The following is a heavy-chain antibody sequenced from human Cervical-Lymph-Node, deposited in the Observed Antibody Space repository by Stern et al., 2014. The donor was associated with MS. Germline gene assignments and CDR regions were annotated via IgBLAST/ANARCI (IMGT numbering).Heavy chain of an antibody. J-gene: IGHJ6*02. CDR1: GFSISSLG. V-gene: IGHV3-30*03. CDR3: MGVGDAMDV. Sequence: MQLVESGGGVVQPGRSLRLSCAASGFSISSLGMHWVRQAPGKGLEWVAVISFVGSNKKYGEAVKGRFSISSDNSNNTMYLQMNSLRPEDTAVYYCMGVGDAMDVWGQGTTVIVS. CDR2: ISFVGSNK.